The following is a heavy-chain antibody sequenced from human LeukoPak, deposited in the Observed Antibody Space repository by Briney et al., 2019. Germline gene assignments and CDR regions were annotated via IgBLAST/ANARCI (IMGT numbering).Heavy chain of an antibody. CDR2: IRSKAYGGTT. CDR1: GFTFGDCA. D-gene: IGHD1-1*01. CDR3: ARVADDSYYFDY. Sequence: GGSLRLSCTASGFTFGDCAMSWFRQAPGKGLEWVGFIRSKAYGGTTEYAASVKGRFTISRDNAKNSLYLQMSSLRAEDTAVYYCARVADDSYYFDYWGQGALVTVSS. V-gene: IGHV3-49*03. J-gene: IGHJ4*02.